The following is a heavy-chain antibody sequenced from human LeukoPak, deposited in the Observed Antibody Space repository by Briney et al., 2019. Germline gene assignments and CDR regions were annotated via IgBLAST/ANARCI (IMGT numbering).Heavy chain of an antibody. Sequence: SETLSLTCTVSGGSISSSSYYWGWIRQPPGKGLEWIGSIYYSGSTYYNPSLKSRVTISVDKSKNQFSLKLGSVTAADTAVYYCARGMIVGVTPLDYWGQGTLVTVSS. J-gene: IGHJ4*02. V-gene: IGHV4-39*07. CDR2: IYYSGST. D-gene: IGHD2-21*02. CDR3: ARGMIVGVTPLDY. CDR1: GGSISSSSYY.